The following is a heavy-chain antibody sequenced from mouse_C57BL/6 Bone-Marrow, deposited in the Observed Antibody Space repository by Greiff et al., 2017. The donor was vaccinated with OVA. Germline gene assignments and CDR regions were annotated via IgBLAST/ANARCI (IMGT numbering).Heavy chain of an antibody. D-gene: IGHD6-1*01. CDR2: INPNNGGT. CDR1: GYTFTDYY. Sequence: VQLQQSGPELVKPGASVKISCKASGYTFTDYYMNWVKQSHGKSLEWIGDINPNNGGTSYNQKFKGKATLTVDKSSSTAYMELRSLTSEDSAVYYCASRQWFDYWGQGTTLTVSS. CDR3: ASRQWFDY. V-gene: IGHV1-26*01. J-gene: IGHJ2*01.